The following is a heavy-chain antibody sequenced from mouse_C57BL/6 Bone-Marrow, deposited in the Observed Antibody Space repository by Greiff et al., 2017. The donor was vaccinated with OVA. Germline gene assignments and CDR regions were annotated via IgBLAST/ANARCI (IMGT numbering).Heavy chain of an antibody. CDR2: IYPGDGDT. CDR3: ARYTRQLGLRAMDY. J-gene: IGHJ4*01. V-gene: IGHV1-82*01. D-gene: IGHD3-2*01. CDR1: GYAFSSSW. Sequence: QVQLQQSGPELVKPGASVKISCKASGYAFSSSWMNWVKQRPGKGLEWIGRIYPGDGDTNYNGKFKGKATLTADKSSSTAYMQLSSLTSEDSAVYFCARYTRQLGLRAMDYWGQGTSVTVSS.